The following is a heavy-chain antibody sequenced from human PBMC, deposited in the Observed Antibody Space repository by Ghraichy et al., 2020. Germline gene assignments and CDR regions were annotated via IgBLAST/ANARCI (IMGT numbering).Heavy chain of an antibody. D-gene: IGHD6-6*01. CDR2: IYYSGST. CDR3: ASSGQLGTYYMDV. CDR1: GGSISSSSYY. Sequence: SETLSLTCTVSGGSISSSSYYWGWIRQPPGKGLEWIGSIYYSGSTYYNPSLKSRVTISVDTSKNQFSLRLTSVTAADTAVYYCASSGQLGTYYMDVWGKGTTVTISS. V-gene: IGHV4-39*01. J-gene: IGHJ6*03.